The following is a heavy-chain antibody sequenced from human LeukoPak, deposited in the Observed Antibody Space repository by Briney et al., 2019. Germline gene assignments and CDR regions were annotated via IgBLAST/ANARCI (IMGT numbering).Heavy chain of an antibody. Sequence: GGSLRLSCAASGFTFSSYWMSWVRQAPGKGLVWVANIKKDGSEKNYVDSVKGRFTISRDNAKNSLYLQMNSLRAEDTAVYYCASQRLSYFQHWGQGTLVTVSS. CDR2: IKKDGSEK. CDR1: GFTFSSYW. J-gene: IGHJ1*01. V-gene: IGHV3-7*01. CDR3: ASQRLSYFQH.